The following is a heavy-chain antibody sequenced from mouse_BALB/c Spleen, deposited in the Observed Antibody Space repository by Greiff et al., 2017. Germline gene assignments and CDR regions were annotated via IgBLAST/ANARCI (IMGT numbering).Heavy chain of an antibody. Sequence: EVKLVESGGGLVKPGGSLKLSCAASGFAFSSYDMSWVRQTPEKRLEWVAYISSGGGSTYYPDTVKGRFTISRDNAKNTLYLQMRSLKSEDTAMYYCARHITTVLDYWGQGTSVTVSS. D-gene: IGHD1-1*01. CDR2: ISSGGGST. V-gene: IGHV5-12-1*01. J-gene: IGHJ4*01. CDR1: GFAFSSYD. CDR3: ARHITTVLDY.